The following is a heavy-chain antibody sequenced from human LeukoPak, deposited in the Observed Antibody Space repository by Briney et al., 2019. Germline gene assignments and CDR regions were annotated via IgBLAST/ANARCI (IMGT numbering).Heavy chain of an antibody. CDR2: ILYDGSNK. J-gene: IGHJ4*02. V-gene: IGHV3-30*03. CDR1: GFTFSSYG. D-gene: IGHD3-16*01. Sequence: GRSLRLSCAASGFTFSSYGMHWVRQAPSKGLEWVAVILYDGSNKYYADSIKCLFTISRDKSKNRLYLQMNSLRGEDTAVYYCAREAGGAYWGQGTRVLVCS. CDR3: AREAGGAY.